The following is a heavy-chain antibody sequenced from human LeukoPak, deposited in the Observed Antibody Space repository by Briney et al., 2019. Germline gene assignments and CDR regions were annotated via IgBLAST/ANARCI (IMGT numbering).Heavy chain of an antibody. D-gene: IGHD1/OR15-1a*01. CDR2: IYSSGYT. CDR1: GGSISGYY. CDR3: ARGEHDFDS. Sequence: SETLSLTCTVSGGSISGYYWSWLRQPAEKGLEWIGRIYSSGYTNYNPSLKSRVTMSVDTSKNQFSLKLSSVTAADTAVYYCARGEHDFDSWGQGALVTVSS. V-gene: IGHV4-4*07. J-gene: IGHJ4*02.